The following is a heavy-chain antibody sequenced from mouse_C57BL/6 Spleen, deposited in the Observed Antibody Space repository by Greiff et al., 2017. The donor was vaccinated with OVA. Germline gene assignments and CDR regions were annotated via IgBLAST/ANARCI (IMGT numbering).Heavy chain of an antibody. CDR2: ISSGSSTI. Sequence: EVQRVESGGGLVKPGGSLKLSCAASGFTFSDYGMHWVRQAPEKGLEWVAYISSGSSTIYYADTVTGRFTISRDNAKNTLFLQMTSLRSEGTAMYYCARDYYGLDYWGQGTTLTVSS. CDR3: ARDYYGLDY. V-gene: IGHV5-17*01. CDR1: GFTFSDYG. J-gene: IGHJ2*01. D-gene: IGHD1-1*01.